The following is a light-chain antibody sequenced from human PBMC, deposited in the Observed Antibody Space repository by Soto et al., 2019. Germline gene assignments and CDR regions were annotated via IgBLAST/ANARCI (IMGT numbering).Light chain of an antibody. V-gene: IGKV3-15*01. CDR3: QQYNNWPLLT. J-gene: IGKJ2*01. Sequence: EIVMTQSPATLSVSPGERATLSCRASQSVSSNLAWYQQKTGQAPRLLIYGASTRATGIPARFSGSGSGTEFTLTISSLESEDFAVYYCQQYNNWPLLTFGQGTKLEIK. CDR1: QSVSSN. CDR2: GAS.